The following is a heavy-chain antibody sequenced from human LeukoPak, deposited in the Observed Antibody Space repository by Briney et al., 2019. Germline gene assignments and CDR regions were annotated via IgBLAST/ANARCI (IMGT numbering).Heavy chain of an antibody. D-gene: IGHD6-13*01. CDR3: ARHYGAGCIAAAGSVSFLDY. CDR2: IYPGDSDT. Sequence: GESLKISCKGSGYSFTSYWIGWVRQMPGKGLEWMGIIYPGDSDTRYSPSFQGQVTISADKSISTAYLQWSSLKASDTAMYYCARHYGAGCIAAAGSVSFLDYWGQGTLVTVSS. CDR1: GYSFTSYW. V-gene: IGHV5-51*01. J-gene: IGHJ4*02.